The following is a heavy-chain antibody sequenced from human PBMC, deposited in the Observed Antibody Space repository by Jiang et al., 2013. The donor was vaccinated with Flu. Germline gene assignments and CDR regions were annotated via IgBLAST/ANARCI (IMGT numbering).Heavy chain of an antibody. Sequence: SGYTFTSYGISWVRQAPGQGLEWMGWISTYNGNTNYAQKLQGRVTMTTDTSTSTAYMEVRSLRSDDTAVYYCARDQDGYNQRSGYWGQGTLVTVSS. D-gene: IGHD5-24*01. CDR3: ARDQDGYNQRSGY. CDR2: ISTYNGNT. CDR1: GYTFTSYG. V-gene: IGHV1-18*01. J-gene: IGHJ4*02.